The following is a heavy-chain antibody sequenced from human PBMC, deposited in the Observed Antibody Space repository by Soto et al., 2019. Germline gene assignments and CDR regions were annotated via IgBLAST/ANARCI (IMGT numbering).Heavy chain of an antibody. CDR2: IPQDGVDG. D-gene: IGHD2-21*02. Sequence: GSLRLSGAVAGFTFSMYSMSWVRQSPGRGLEWVAKIPQDGVDGHYADSVKGRFIISRDNGKNSLHLQLNNLRAEDTAVYYCARDHLILPAHDFFYGSDVWGRGATVTVSS. V-gene: IGHV3-7*03. CDR3: ARDHLILPAHDFFYGSDV. CDR1: GFTFSMYS. J-gene: IGHJ6*02.